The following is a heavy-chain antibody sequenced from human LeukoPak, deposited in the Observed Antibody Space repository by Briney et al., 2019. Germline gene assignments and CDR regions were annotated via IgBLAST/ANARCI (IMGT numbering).Heavy chain of an antibody. CDR1: GGSISSGDYY. V-gene: IGHV4-30-4*08. D-gene: IGHD3-3*01. CDR3: ARETYYDFWSGSPDYYYYMDV. J-gene: IGHJ6*03. CDR2: IYYSGST. Sequence: PSQTLSLTCTVSGGSISSGDYYWSWIRQPPGKGLEWIGYIYYSGSTYYSPSLKSRVTISVDTSKNQFSLKLSSVTAADTAVYYCARETYYDFWSGSPDYYYYMDVWGKGTTVTVSS.